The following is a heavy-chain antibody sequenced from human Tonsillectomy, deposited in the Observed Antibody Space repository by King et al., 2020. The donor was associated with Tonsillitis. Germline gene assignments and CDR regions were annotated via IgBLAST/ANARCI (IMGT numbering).Heavy chain of an antibody. V-gene: IGHV3-48*01. CDR1: RFTFSDYA. CDR3: AKSTTGTPLDDAFDI. J-gene: IGHJ3*02. CDR2: SSSGGHSK. D-gene: IGHD4-17*01. Sequence: VQLVESGGGLVQPGGSLRLSCAASRFTFSDYAMNWVRQAPGKGLEWVSYSSSGGHSKYYADSVKGRFTISGDNAKNSLDLQMNSLRAEDTAVYYCAKSTTGTPLDDAFDIWGQGPMVTVAS.